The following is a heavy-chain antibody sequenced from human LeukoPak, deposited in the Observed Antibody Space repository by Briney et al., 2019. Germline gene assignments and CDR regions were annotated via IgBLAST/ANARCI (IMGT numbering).Heavy chain of an antibody. CDR1: GYTFTGYY. CDR3: ARGGDYYGSGSYSPRAYDY. V-gene: IGHV1-2*04. D-gene: IGHD3-10*01. CDR2: INPNSGGT. Sequence: ASVKVSCKASGYTFTGYYMHWVRQAPGQGLEWMGWINPNSGGTNYAQKFQGWVTMTRDTSISTAYMELSRLRSDDTAVYYCARGGDYYGSGSYSPRAYDYCGQGTLVNVS. J-gene: IGHJ4*02.